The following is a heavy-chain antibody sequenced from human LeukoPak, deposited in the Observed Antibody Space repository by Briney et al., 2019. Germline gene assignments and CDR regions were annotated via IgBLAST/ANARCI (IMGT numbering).Heavy chain of an antibody. J-gene: IGHJ6*03. CDR1: GGTFSSYA. D-gene: IGHD2-15*01. Sequence: VASVKVSCKASGGTFSSYAISWVRQAPGQGLEWMGGIIPIFGTANYAQKFQGRVTMTRDTSTSTVYMELSSLRSEGTAVYYCARDGYRVVVVAATLNYYMDVWGKGTTVTVSS. V-gene: IGHV1-69*05. CDR2: IIPIFGTA. CDR3: ARDGYRVVVVAATLNYYMDV.